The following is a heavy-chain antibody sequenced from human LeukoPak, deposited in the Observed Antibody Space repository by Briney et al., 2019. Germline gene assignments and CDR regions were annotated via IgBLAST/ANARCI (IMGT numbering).Heavy chain of an antibody. CDR3: ARHGDYGSGSDFDY. V-gene: IGHV4-59*08. CDR2: IYYSGST. Sequence: SETLSLTCTVSGGSISSYYWSWIRQPPGKGLEWIGYIYYSGSTNYNPSLKSRVTISVDTSKNQFSLKLSSVTAADTAVYYCARHGDYGSGSDFDYWGQGTLVTVSS. CDR1: GGSISSYY. D-gene: IGHD3-10*01. J-gene: IGHJ4*02.